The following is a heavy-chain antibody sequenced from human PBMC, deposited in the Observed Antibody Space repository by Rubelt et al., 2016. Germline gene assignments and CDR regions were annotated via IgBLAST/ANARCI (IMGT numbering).Heavy chain of an antibody. D-gene: IGHD6-13*01. Sequence: QVQLVQSGAEVKKPGASVKVSCKTSGYTFTGYYMHWVRQAPGQGLEWMGRINPNSADTKYAQKFQGRVTMTRDTSITTAYMELSSLRSEDTAVYYCAAYDGQQLVWGQGTLVTVSS. CDR2: INPNSADT. CDR3: AAYDGQQLV. CDR1: GYTFTGYY. V-gene: IGHV1-2*06. J-gene: IGHJ4*02.